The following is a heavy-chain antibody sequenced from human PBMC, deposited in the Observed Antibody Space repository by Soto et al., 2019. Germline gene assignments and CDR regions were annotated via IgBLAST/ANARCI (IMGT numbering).Heavy chain of an antibody. J-gene: IGHJ6*02. Sequence: SETLSLTCTVAGGSISSGDYHWTWIRQFPGKGLEWIGAIYYSASTYYNPSLLSRLTISVDTYKNKFSLKLTSVTAADTAVYYCARASRTPSRGMDVCGPGTTVTVSS. CDR2: IYYSAST. CDR1: GGSISSGDYH. CDR3: ARASRTPSRGMDV. V-gene: IGHV4-30-4*01.